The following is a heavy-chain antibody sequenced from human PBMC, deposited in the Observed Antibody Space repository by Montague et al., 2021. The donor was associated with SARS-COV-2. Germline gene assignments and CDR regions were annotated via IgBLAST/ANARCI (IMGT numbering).Heavy chain of an antibody. D-gene: IGHD3-22*01. CDR1: GGSISTYY. J-gene: IGHJ4*02. CDR3: ARDLSFSSGYYYY. CDR2: IYTSGST. V-gene: IGHV4-4*07. Sequence: SETLSLTCTVSGGSISTYYWSWIRQPAGKGLEWIGRIYTSGSTNYNPSLKSRVTISVDTSKNQFSLKLSSVTAADTAVYYCARDLSFSSGYYYYWGQGTLVTVSS.